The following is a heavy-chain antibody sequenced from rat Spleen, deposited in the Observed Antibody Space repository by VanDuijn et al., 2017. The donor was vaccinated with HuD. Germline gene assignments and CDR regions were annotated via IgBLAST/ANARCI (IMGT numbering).Heavy chain of an antibody. V-gene: IGHV5-19*01. J-gene: IGHJ2*01. CDR1: GFTFSNYG. Sequence: EVQLVESGGGLVQPGRSLKLSCAASGFTFSNYGMHWIRQAPTKGLEWVASISVSGGSSYYRDSVKGRFTISRDNAQITLSLQMDSLRSDDTATYYCAREILHYFDYWGQGVMVTVSS. CDR3: AREILHYFDY. CDR2: ISVSGGSS.